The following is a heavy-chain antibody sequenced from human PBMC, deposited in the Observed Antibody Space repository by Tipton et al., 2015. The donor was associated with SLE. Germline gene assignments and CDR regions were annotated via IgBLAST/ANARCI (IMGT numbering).Heavy chain of an antibody. Sequence: SLRLSCAASGFTFSDHYMDWVRQAPGKGLEWVGRTRNKANSYTTECAASVKGRFTISRDDSKNSLYLQMNSLKTEDTAVYYCARGLRFLGWWYFDLWGRGTLVTVSS. CDR2: TRNKANSYTT. CDR3: ARGLRFLGWWYFDL. CDR1: GFTFSDHY. V-gene: IGHV3-72*01. J-gene: IGHJ2*01. D-gene: IGHD3-3*01.